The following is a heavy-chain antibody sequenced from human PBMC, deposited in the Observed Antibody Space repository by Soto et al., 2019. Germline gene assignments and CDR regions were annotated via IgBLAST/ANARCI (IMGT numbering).Heavy chain of an antibody. CDR3: AKGGYCSSTSCFGSYYYYMDV. V-gene: IGHV3-23*01. CDR1: GFTFSSYA. J-gene: IGHJ6*03. CDR2: ISGSGGST. Sequence: GGSLRLSCAASGFTFSSYAMSWVRQAPGKGLEWVSAISGSGGSTYYADSVKGRFTISRDNSKNTLYLQMNSLRAEDTAVYYCAKGGYCSSTSCFGSYYYYMDVWGKGTTVTVSS. D-gene: IGHD2-2*01.